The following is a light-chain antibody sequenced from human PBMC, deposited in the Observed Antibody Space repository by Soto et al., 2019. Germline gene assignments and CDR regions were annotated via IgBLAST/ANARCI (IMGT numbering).Light chain of an antibody. CDR1: SSDVGAYIY. J-gene: IGLJ1*01. CDR3: SSYSDSDTKV. CDR2: EVN. Sequence: QSALTQPASVSGSPGQSITISCGGTSSDVGAYIYVSWSQQYPGKAPKLIIYEVNNRPSGVSGRFSGSKSDTTAYLTISGLQAEDEADYYCSSYSDSDTKVFGTGTKVTVL. V-gene: IGLV2-14*03.